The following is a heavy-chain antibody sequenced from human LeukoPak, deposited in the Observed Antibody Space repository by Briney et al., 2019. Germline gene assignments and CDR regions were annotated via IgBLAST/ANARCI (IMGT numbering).Heavy chain of an antibody. CDR3: AVMYSNYAQPAYYYYYYMDV. CDR1: GYTFTSYP. CDR2: ININTGNP. V-gene: IGHV7-4-1*02. Sequence: ASVKVSCKASGYTFTSYPMNWVRQAPGQGLEWMGRININTGNPTYAQGFTGRFVFSLDTSVSTAYLQISSLKAEDTAVYYCAVMYSNYAQPAYYYYYYMDVWGKGTTVTVSS. J-gene: IGHJ6*03. D-gene: IGHD4-11*01.